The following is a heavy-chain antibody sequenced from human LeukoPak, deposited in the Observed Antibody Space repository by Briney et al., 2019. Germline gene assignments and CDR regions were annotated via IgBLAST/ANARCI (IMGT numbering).Heavy chain of an antibody. CDR1: GFIVSSNY. Sequence: GGSLRLSCAGSGFIVSSNYMSWVRQAAGKGLEWVSVIYGSSRTYYADSVKGRFTISRDDSKNTVYLQMDSLRAEDTAVYYCARDRADGYNYGDYFDNWGQGTPVTVSS. CDR2: IYGSSRT. J-gene: IGHJ4*02. CDR3: ARDRADGYNYGDYFDN. V-gene: IGHV3-66*01. D-gene: IGHD5-18*01.